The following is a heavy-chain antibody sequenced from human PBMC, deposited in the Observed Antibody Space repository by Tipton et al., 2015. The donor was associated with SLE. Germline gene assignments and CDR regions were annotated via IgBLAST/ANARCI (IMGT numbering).Heavy chain of an antibody. CDR3: ARERDYYGSGSFVDY. Sequence: TLSLTCTVSGDSISSGDDYWSWIRQTPGKGLEWIGNIYDSGSTYYNPSLKSRVTISVDKSKNQFSLKLSSVTAADTAVYYCARERDYYGSGSFVDYWGQGTPVTVSS. CDR1: GDSISSGDDY. V-gene: IGHV4-30-4*01. CDR2: IYDSGST. J-gene: IGHJ4*02. D-gene: IGHD3-10*01.